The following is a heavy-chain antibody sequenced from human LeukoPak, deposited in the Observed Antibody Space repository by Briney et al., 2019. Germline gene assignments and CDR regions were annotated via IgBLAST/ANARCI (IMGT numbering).Heavy chain of an antibody. Sequence: SETLSLTCTVSGGSISSGGYYWSWIRQHPGKGLDWIGYICYSGSTYYNPSLKSRVTISVDTSKNQFSLKLSSVTAADTAVYYCARTIYDFRSGYLEAGGAFDIWGQGTMVTVSS. D-gene: IGHD3-3*01. V-gene: IGHV4-31*03. CDR1: GGSISSGGYY. CDR2: ICYSGST. CDR3: ARTIYDFRSGYLEAGGAFDI. J-gene: IGHJ3*02.